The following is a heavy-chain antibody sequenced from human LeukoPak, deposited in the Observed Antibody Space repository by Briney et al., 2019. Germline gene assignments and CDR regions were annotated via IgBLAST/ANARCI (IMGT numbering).Heavy chain of an antibody. V-gene: IGHV3-9*01. CDR1: GFTFDDYA. D-gene: IGHD1-1*01. J-gene: IGHJ3*02. CDR3: ARGGTEGAFDI. CDR2: ISWNSGSI. Sequence: GGSLRLSCAASGFTFDDYAMHWVRQAPGKGLEWVSGISWNSGSIGYADSVKGRFTISRDDAKNSLYLQMNSLRAEDAAVYYCARGGTEGAFDIWGQGTMVTVSS.